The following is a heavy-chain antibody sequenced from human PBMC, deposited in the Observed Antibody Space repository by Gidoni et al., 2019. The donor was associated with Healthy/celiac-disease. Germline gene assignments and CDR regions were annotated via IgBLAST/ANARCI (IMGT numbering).Heavy chain of an antibody. Sequence: QVQLQQWGAGLLKPSETLSLTCAVYGGSFSGYYWSWIRQPPGKGLEWIGEINHSGSTNYNPSLKSRVTISVDTSKNQFSLKLSSVTAADTAVYYCARGPGGIAVAGIDYWGQGTLVTVSS. V-gene: IGHV4-34*01. CDR2: INHSGST. CDR1: GGSFSGYY. J-gene: IGHJ4*02. D-gene: IGHD6-19*01. CDR3: ARGPGGIAVAGIDY.